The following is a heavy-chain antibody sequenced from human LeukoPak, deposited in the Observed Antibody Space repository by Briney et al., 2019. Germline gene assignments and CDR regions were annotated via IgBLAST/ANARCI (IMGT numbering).Heavy chain of an antibody. D-gene: IGHD6-6*01. CDR3: TTEGSSSRIFDY. V-gene: IGHV3-33*01. Sequence: PGRSLRLSCAASGFTFSSYGMHWVCQAPGKGLEWVAVIWYDGSNKYYADSVKGRFTISRDNSKNTLYLQMNSLRAEDTAVYYCTTEGSSSRIFDYWGQGTLVTVSS. J-gene: IGHJ4*02. CDR2: IWYDGSNK. CDR1: GFTFSSYG.